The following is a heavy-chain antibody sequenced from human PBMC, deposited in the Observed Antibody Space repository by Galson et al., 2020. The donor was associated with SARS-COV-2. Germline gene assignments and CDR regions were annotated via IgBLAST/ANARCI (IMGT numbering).Heavy chain of an antibody. J-gene: IGHJ6*02. CDR1: GDSVSSDSAA. CDR2: TYYRSKWYS. V-gene: IGHV6-1*01. Sequence: SETLSLTCAISGDSVSSDSAAWNWIRQSPSRGLEWLRRTYYRSKWYSDYAVSLKSRLIIDADTSKNQFSLHLNSVTPEDTAVYYCARSPGKTVARTMDVWGQGTTVTVSS. CDR3: ARSPGKTVARTMDV. D-gene: IGHD6-19*01.